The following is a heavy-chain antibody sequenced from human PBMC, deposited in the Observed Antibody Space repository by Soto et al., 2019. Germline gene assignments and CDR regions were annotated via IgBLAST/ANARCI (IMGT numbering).Heavy chain of an antibody. D-gene: IGHD3-9*01. CDR3: ARGGFHSLRYFDWAFDY. V-gene: IGHV1-8*01. Sequence: ASVKVSCKASGYTFTSYDINWVRQATGQGLEWMGWMNPNSGNTGYAQKFQGRVTMTRNTSISTAYMELSSLRSEDTAVYYCARGGFHSLRYFDWAFDYWGQGTLVTVSS. CDR1: GYTFTSYD. CDR2: MNPNSGNT. J-gene: IGHJ4*02.